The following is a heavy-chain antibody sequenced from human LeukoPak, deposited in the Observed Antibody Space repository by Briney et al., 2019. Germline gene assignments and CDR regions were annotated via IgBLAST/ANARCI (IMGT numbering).Heavy chain of an antibody. CDR1: GYTFTNSY. CDR3: ARDQVDDILTPARY. Sequence: ASVKVSCKASGYTFTNSYIHWVRQAPGQVLEGMGWINPNSCGTNYAQKFQGRVTMTRDTSISTAYMELSRLRSDDTAVYYCARDQVDDILTPARYWGQGTLVTVSS. J-gene: IGHJ4*02. CDR2: INPNSCGT. D-gene: IGHD3-9*01. V-gene: IGHV1-2*02.